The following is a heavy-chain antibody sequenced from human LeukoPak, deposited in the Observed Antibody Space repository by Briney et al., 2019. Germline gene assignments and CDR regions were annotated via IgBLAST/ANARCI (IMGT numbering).Heavy chain of an antibody. D-gene: IGHD1-1*01. J-gene: IGHJ6*03. V-gene: IGHV4-4*07. CDR3: ARDRQLDWAHYYYYYMDV. CDR2: VYTSGST. Sequence: SETLSLTCTVSGGSISRYYWSWIRQPAGKGLEWIGRVYTSGSTTYNPSLKSRVTMSIDTSKNQFSLKLSSVTAADTAVYYCARDRQLDWAHYYYYYMDVWGKGTTVTVSS. CDR1: GGSISRYY.